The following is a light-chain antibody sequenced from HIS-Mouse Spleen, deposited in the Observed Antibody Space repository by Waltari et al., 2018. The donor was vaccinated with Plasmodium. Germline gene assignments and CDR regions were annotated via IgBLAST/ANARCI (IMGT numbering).Light chain of an antibody. Sequence: DLQMTQSPSSLSASVRDSVTITCRASQSISNDLNWYQKKPGKAPKLLFYAASTLQSGGPSRFSGSGSGTDVTLTISSLQPEDFATYYCQQSYSTWTFGQGTKVEIK. V-gene: IGKV1-39*01. J-gene: IGKJ1*01. CDR1: QSISND. CDR3: QQSYSTWT. CDR2: AAS.